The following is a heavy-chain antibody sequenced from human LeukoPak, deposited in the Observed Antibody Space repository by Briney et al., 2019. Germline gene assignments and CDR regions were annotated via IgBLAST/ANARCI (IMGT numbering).Heavy chain of an antibody. D-gene: IGHD5-24*01. CDR1: GFTFSSYG. J-gene: IGHJ4*02. CDR3: AKGEGDGCNLDY. V-gene: IGHV3-33*06. CDR2: IWYDGSNK. Sequence: GRSLRLSCAASGFTFSSYGMHWVRQAPGKGLEWVAVIWYDGSNKYYADSVKGRFTISRDNSKNTLYLQMNSLRAEDTAVYYCAKGEGDGCNLDYWGQGTLVTVSS.